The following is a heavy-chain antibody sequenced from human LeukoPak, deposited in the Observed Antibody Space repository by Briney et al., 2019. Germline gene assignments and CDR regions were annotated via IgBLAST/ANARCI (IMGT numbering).Heavy chain of an antibody. D-gene: IGHD3-10*01. Sequence: GGSLRLSCAASGFTVSSNYMSWVRQAPGKGLEWVSVIYSGGSTYYADSVKGRFTISRDNSKNTLYLQMNSLRAEDTAVYYCARASRYYYLDYWGRGTLVTVSS. J-gene: IGHJ4*02. CDR2: IYSGGST. CDR3: ARASRYYYLDY. CDR1: GFTVSSNY. V-gene: IGHV3-66*01.